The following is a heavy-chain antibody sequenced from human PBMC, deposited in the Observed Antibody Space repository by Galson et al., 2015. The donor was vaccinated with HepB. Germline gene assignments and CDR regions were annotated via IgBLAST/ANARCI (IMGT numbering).Heavy chain of an antibody. CDR1: GFTFSTYW. V-gene: IGHV3-7*03. Sequence: SLRLSCAASGFTFSTYWMSWVRQAPGKGLEWVANIDQDGSEKYSVDSVKGRFTISRDNAKNSPYLQMNTLRAEDTAVYYCARDKVLAVAGRGIIGFDSWGRGSLVTVSS. CDR2: IDQDGSEK. D-gene: IGHD6-19*01. CDR3: ARDKVLAVAGRGIIGFDS. J-gene: IGHJ4*02.